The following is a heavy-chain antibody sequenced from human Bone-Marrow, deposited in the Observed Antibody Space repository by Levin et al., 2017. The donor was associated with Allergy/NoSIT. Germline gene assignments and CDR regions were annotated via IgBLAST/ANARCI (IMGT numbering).Heavy chain of an antibody. CDR3: ARVGTKFDRPKVYSGRGDY. V-gene: IGHV4-38-2*02. Sequence: RPSETLSLTCNVSGYSINSGYYWGWIRQPPGKGLQWIGMVYHSGSAYYSPSLKSRVSMSVDTSRNQFSLRLTSVTAADTAVYYCARVGTKFDRPKVYSGRGDYWGQGTLVTVSS. D-gene: IGHD1-14*01. J-gene: IGHJ4*02. CDR2: VYHSGSA. CDR1: GYSINSGYY.